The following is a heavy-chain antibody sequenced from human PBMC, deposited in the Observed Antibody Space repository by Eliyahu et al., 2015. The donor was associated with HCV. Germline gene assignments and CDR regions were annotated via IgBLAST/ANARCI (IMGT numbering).Heavy chain of an antibody. CDR1: GFSIATSGVC. Sequence: QVTLRESAPALVKHTQTLTLTCXFSGFSIATSGVCVSWVRQPPGKALEWLXRIDWDDDXYYSSSLKTRLTISKDTSKNQVVLVMTNMDPVDTATYFCTRTSYTRARRAVEYFQYWGLGTLVTVSS. J-gene: IGHJ1*01. CDR3: TRTSYTRARRAVEYFQY. V-gene: IGHV2-70*15. D-gene: IGHD6-6*01. CDR2: IDWDDDX.